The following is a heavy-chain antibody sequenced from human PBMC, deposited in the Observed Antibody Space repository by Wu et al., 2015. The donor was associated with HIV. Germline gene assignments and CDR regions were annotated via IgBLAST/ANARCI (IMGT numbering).Heavy chain of an antibody. Sequence: QVQLVQSGAEVKRPGASVKVSCKASGYTFTGYYMHWVRQAPGQGLEWMGGIIPIFGTANYAQKFQGRVTITADESTSTAYMELSSLRSEDTAVYYCARGEGIVGATSYFDYWGQGTLVTVSS. V-gene: IGHV1-69*01. J-gene: IGHJ4*02. D-gene: IGHD1-26*01. CDR2: IIPIFGTA. CDR1: GYTFTGYY. CDR3: ARGEGIVGATSYFDY.